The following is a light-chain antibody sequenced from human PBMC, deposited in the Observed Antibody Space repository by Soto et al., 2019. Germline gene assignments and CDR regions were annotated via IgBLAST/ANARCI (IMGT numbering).Light chain of an antibody. CDR3: SSYTRSSTPLV. CDR1: SSDVGGYKY. V-gene: IGLV2-14*01. Sequence: QSALTQPASVSGSPGQSITISCTGTSSDVGGYKYVSWYQQHPGKAPKLMIYDVSNRPSGVSNRFSGSKSGNTASLTISGLQAEDEADYYCSSYTRSSTPLVFGGGTQLTVL. CDR2: DVS. J-gene: IGLJ2*01.